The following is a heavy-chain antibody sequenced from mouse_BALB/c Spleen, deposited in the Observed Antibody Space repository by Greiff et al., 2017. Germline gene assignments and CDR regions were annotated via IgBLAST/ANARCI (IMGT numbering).Heavy chain of an antibody. CDR2: ISSGGST. V-gene: IGHV5-6-5*01. CDR3: ARSPGYYGYAY. Sequence: EVKLMESGGGLVKPGGSLKLSCAASGFTFSSYAMSWVRQTPEKRLEWVASISSGGSTYYPDSVKGRFTISRDNARNILYLQMSSLRSEDTAMYYCARSPGYYGYAYWGQGTLVTVSA. CDR1: GFTFSSYA. J-gene: IGHJ3*01. D-gene: IGHD1-2*01.